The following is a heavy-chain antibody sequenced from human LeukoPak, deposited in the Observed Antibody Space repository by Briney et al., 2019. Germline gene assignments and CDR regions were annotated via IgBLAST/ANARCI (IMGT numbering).Heavy chain of an antibody. CDR2: IHAGGGST. J-gene: IGHJ4*02. CDR3: AYYDSSGYYYGRLRY. V-gene: IGHV3-23*01. Sequence: GRSLRLSCAASGFTFTDHAMSWVRQTPDKGREWVSSIHAGGGSTLYADSMKGRFTISRDNSKNTLFLQMNSLRADDTGLYFCAYYDSSGYYYGRLRYWGQGTPVTVSS. CDR1: GFTFTDHA. D-gene: IGHD3-22*01.